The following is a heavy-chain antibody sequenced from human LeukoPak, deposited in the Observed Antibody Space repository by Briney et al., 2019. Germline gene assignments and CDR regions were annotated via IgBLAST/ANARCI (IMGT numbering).Heavy chain of an antibody. J-gene: IGHJ4*02. CDR1: GFTFSSYA. Sequence: PGGSLRLSCAVSGFTFSSYAMSWVRQAPGKGLEWVSAISGSGGSTYYADSVKGRFTISRDNSKNTLYLQMNSLRAEDTAVYYCAKSESSSWYRGYYFDYWGQGTLVTVSS. D-gene: IGHD6-13*01. CDR2: ISGSGGST. V-gene: IGHV3-23*01. CDR3: AKSESSSWYRGYYFDY.